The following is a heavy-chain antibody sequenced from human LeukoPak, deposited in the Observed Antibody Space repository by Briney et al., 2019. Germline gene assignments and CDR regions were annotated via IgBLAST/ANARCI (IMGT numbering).Heavy chain of an antibody. V-gene: IGHV3-23*01. Sequence: GGSLRLSCVASGFTFSNYAMSWVRQAPGKGLEWVSGITGSGGSTYYADSVKGRFTISRDNSRSTLYLQMNSLRDDDTAVYYCAKKRVDDRPPLHWGQGTLVTLSS. CDR2: ITGSGGST. J-gene: IGHJ4*02. D-gene: IGHD6-25*01. CDR1: GFTFSNYA. CDR3: AKKRVDDRPPLH.